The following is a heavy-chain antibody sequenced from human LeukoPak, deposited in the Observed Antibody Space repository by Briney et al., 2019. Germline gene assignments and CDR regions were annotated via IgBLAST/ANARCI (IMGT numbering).Heavy chain of an antibody. CDR2: LYRGGNT. J-gene: IGHJ4*02. Sequence: GGSLRLSCAASGFTVSSNSMSWVRQAPGKGLEWVSVLYRGGNTYYADSVKGRFTISRDNSKNTLYLQMNSLRTEDTAVYYCARDRSDGFDYWGQGTLVTVSS. CDR3: ARDRSDGFDY. V-gene: IGHV3-53*01. CDR1: GFTVSSNS.